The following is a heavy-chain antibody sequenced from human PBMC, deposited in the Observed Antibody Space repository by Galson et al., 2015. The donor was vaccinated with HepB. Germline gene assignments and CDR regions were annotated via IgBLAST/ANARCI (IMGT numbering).Heavy chain of an antibody. D-gene: IGHD3-22*01. V-gene: IGHV3-21*01. CDR2: ISRSGRYT. CDR1: GFSFNIYT. J-gene: IGHJ4*02. Sequence: SLRLSCAASGFSFNIYTMNWVRQVPGKGLEWVASISRSGRYTYYADSVKGRFTISRDNAQNSLNLEMKSLRVEDTAVYYCARDWAWGFLVDLLQTGFDVWGLGTRVTVSS. CDR3: ARDWAWGFLVDLLQTGFDV.